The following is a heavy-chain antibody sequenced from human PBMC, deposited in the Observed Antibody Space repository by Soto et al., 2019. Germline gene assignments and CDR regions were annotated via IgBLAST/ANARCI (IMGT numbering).Heavy chain of an antibody. V-gene: IGHV1-3*01. CDR2: INAGNGNT. Sequence: ASVKVSCKASGYTFTSYAMHWVRQAPGQRLEWMGWINAGNGNTKYSQKFQGRVTITRDTSASTAYMELSSLRSEDTAVYYCARDGSPAANWYVDLWGRGTLVTFSS. CDR3: ARDGSPAANWYVDL. CDR1: GYTFTSYA. D-gene: IGHD2-2*01. J-gene: IGHJ2*01.